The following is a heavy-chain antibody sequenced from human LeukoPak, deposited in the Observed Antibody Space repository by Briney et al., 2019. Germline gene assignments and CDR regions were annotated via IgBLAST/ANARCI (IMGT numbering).Heavy chain of an antibody. V-gene: IGHV3-30*04. CDR3: ARDPYSNYGSGYYYYYYMDV. CDR1: GFTFSSYA. J-gene: IGHJ6*03. Sequence: GGSLRLSCAASGFTFSSYAMHWVRQAPGKGLEWVAVISYDGSNKYYADSVKGRFTISRDNSKNTLYLQMNSLRAEDTAVYYCARDPYSNYGSGYYYYYYMDVWGKGTTVTVSS. D-gene: IGHD4-11*01. CDR2: ISYDGSNK.